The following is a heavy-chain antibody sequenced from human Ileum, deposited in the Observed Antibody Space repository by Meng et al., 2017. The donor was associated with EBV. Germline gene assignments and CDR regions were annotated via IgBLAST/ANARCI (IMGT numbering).Heavy chain of an antibody. CDR3: SNLPYTY. J-gene: IGHJ4*02. CDR2: ITASGGTS. Sequence: VRLLGSGGGVVQPGGSLRLSCAAYGFNFNIYAINWVRQAPGRGLEWVSGITASGGTSYYADSVKGRFSISRDNSANTVYLQMNSLRAEDTAVYFCSNLPYTYWGQGTLVTVSS. CDR1: GFNFNIYA. V-gene: IGHV3-23*01. D-gene: IGHD2-2*01.